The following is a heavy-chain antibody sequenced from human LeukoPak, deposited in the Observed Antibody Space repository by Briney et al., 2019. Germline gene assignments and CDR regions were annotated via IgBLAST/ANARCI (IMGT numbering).Heavy chain of an antibody. Sequence: SETLSLTCTVSGGSISSGGYYWSWIRQHPGKGLEWIGYIYSSGSTYYNPSLKSRVSISVDTSRNQFSLKLYSVTAADTAVYYCARIPLKDSDSSGYEYWGQGTLVTVSS. J-gene: IGHJ4*02. V-gene: IGHV4-31*03. CDR3: ARIPLKDSDSSGYEY. D-gene: IGHD3-22*01. CDR1: GGSISSGGYY. CDR2: IYSSGST.